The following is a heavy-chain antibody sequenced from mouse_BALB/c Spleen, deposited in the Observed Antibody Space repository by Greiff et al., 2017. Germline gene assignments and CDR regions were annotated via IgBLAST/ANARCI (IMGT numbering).Heavy chain of an antibody. Sequence: EVQLQESGAELVKPGASVKLSCTASGFNIKDTYMHWVKQRPEQGLEWIGRIDPANGNTKYDPKFQGKATITADTSSNTAYLQLSSLTSEDTAVYYCARSHYYGSSYRDYWGQGTTLTVSS. CDR3: ARSHYYGSSYRDY. J-gene: IGHJ2*01. CDR2: IDPANGNT. V-gene: IGHV14-3*02. CDR1: GFNIKDTY. D-gene: IGHD1-1*01.